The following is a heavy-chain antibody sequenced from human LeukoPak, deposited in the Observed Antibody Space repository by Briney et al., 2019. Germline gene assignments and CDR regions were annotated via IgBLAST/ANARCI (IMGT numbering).Heavy chain of an antibody. CDR2: IYTTGAT. J-gene: IGHJ4*02. Sequence: GGSLRLSCAASGFTVSSYFMSWVRQAAGEGLEWVSIIYTTGATYYADSVKGRFTISRDNSKNTLYLQMNSLRAEDTAVYYCARGGTTVTTFDYWGQGTLVTVSS. V-gene: IGHV3-53*01. CDR3: ARGGTTVTTFDY. CDR1: GFTVSSYF. D-gene: IGHD4-11*01.